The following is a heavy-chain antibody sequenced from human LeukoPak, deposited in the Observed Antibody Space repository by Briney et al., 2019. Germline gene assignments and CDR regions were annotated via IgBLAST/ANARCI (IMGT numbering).Heavy chain of an antibody. CDR2: VYTSGIT. CDR1: GGFINSYY. Sequence: PSETLSLTCTVSGGFINSYYWSWIRQPTGKGLEWIGRVYTSGITNYNPSLKSRITMSVDTSKNQFSLKLTSVTAADTAVYYCARHNGFDRGYYYYMDVWGKGTTVTVSS. V-gene: IGHV4-4*07. CDR3: ARHNGFDRGYYYYMDV. D-gene: IGHD3-9*01. J-gene: IGHJ6*03.